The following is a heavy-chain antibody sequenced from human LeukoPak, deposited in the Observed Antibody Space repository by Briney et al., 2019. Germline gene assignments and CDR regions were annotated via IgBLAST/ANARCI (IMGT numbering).Heavy chain of an antibody. Sequence: SETLSLTCTVSGGSISSYYWSWIRQPPGKGLEWIGYISYSGRTNYNPSLKSRVTISVDTPKNQFSLRLSSVTAADTAVYYCARKTGDLYYFDYWGQGTLVTVSS. D-gene: IGHD7-27*01. CDR3: ARKTGDLYYFDY. J-gene: IGHJ4*02. V-gene: IGHV4-59*01. CDR1: GGSISSYY. CDR2: ISYSGRT.